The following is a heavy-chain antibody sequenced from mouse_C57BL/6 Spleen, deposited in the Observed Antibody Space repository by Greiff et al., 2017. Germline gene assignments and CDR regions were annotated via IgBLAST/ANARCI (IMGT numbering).Heavy chain of an antibody. D-gene: IGHD2-1*01. Sequence: QVQLQQPGAELVKPGASVKLSCKASGYTFTSYWMHWVKQRPGRGLEWIGRIDPNSGGTKYNEKFKSKATLTVDKPSSTAYMQLSRLTSEDSAVYYCARYYGNPTHAMDYWGQGTSVTVSS. CDR1: GYTFTSYW. J-gene: IGHJ4*01. CDR2: IDPNSGGT. CDR3: ARYYGNPTHAMDY. V-gene: IGHV1-72*01.